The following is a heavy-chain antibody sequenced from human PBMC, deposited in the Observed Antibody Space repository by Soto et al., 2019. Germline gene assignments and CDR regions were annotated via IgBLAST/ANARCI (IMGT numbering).Heavy chain of an antibody. CDR3: ARSGRPGNYHYIMDV. D-gene: IGHD3-10*01. V-gene: IGHV1-18*01. Sequence: ASVKVACKASGYTFTNFGVSWVRQAPGKGLEWMGWISVYNGNTRYAQKLQGRVTMTKDTSTGTAYMELRGLRSDDTAVYYCARSGRPGNYHYIMDVWGQGTTGTVSS. J-gene: IGHJ6*02. CDR2: ISVYNGNT. CDR1: GYTFTNFG.